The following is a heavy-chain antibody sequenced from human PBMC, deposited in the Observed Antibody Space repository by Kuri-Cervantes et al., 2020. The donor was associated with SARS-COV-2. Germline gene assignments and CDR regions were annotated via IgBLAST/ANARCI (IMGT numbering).Heavy chain of an antibody. D-gene: IGHD4/OR15-4a*01. J-gene: IGHJ3*02. CDR2: ITPFNGNT. CDR3: ARSGPGAISREDGALDI. V-gene: IGHV1-45*02. Sequence: SVQVSCKASVDTFTYRFLHWVRQAPGQAPEWMGWITPFNGNTKYAQKFQDRVTITRDRSMNTAYMELSSLRSEDTAMYYCARSGPGAISREDGALDIWGQGTMVTVSS. CDR1: VDTFTYRF.